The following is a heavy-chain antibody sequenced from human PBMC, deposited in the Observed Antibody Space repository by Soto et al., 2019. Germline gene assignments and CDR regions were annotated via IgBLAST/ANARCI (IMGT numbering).Heavy chain of an antibody. Sequence: QVQLVESGGGVVQPGRSLRLSCAASGFTFSSYGMHWVRQAPGKGLEWVAVITYDGSNKYYADSVKGRFTISRDNSKNTLYLQMNSLRAEDTAVYYCAKDVAARSWGQGTLVTVSS. V-gene: IGHV3-30*18. CDR2: ITYDGSNK. CDR3: AKDVAARS. CDR1: GFTFSSYG. J-gene: IGHJ5*02. D-gene: IGHD6-6*01.